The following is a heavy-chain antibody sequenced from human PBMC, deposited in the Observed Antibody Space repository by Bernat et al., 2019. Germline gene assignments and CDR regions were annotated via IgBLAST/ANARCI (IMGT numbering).Heavy chain of an antibody. V-gene: IGHV1-2*06. D-gene: IGHD2-21*02. Sequence: QVQLVQSGAEVKKPGASVIVSCKASGYTFTDSFIQWVRQAPGQGLEWMGRINSKSGGTTYGMKFQVRVTMTRDTSISTAYMELSSLTSDDTAVYSCARDLAVTAFWEFDFWGQGTQVTVSS. J-gene: IGHJ4*02. CDR2: INSKSGGT. CDR3: ARDLAVTAFWEFDF. CDR1: GYTFTDSF.